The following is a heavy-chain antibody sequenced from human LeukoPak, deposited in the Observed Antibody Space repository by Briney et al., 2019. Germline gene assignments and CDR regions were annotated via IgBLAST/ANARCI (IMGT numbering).Heavy chain of an antibody. CDR2: MYSSGST. D-gene: IGHD3-22*01. CDR3: ASGYYDSSGPPRYFDY. J-gene: IGHJ4*02. CDR1: GGSISSSSYY. V-gene: IGHV4-39*01. Sequence: KPSETLSLTCTVSGGSISSSSYYWGWIRQPPKKGLEWIGSMYSSGSTYYNPSLKSRVTISVDTSKNQFSLKLSSVTAADTAVYYCASGYYDSSGPPRYFDYWGQGTLVTVSS.